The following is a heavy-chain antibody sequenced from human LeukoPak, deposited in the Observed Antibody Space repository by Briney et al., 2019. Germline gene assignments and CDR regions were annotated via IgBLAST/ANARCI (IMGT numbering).Heavy chain of an antibody. J-gene: IGHJ3*02. CDR3: ARVYGDYPYDAFDI. CDR1: GGSISSYY. Sequence: SETLSLTCTVSGGSISSYYWSWIRQPPGKGLEWIGYTHYSGSTNYNPSLKSRVTISVDTSKNQFSLKLSSVTAADTAVYYCARVYGDYPYDAFDIWGQGTMVTVSS. CDR2: THYSGST. D-gene: IGHD4-17*01. V-gene: IGHV4-59*01.